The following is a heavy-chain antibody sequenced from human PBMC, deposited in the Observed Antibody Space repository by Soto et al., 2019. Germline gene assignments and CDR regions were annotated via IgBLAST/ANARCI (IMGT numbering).Heavy chain of an antibody. J-gene: IGHJ4*02. CDR2: IRTKSNGYAT. CDR1: GFTFSGSA. CDR3: SRAEYVTSSPIG. Sequence: HPGGSLRLSCAASGFTFSGSAIHWVRQASGKGLEWVARIRTKSNGYATTYAASVKGRFTISRDDSKNMAYLQMNGLKTEDTAMYYCSRAEYVTSSPIGWGQGTLVTSPQ. V-gene: IGHV3-73*01. D-gene: IGHD6-6*01.